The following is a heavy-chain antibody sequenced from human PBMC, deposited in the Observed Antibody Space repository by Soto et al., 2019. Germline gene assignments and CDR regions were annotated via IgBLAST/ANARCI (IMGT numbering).Heavy chain of an antibody. D-gene: IGHD3-3*01. Sequence: ASVKVSCKASGYTFTSYDINWVRQATGQGLEWMGWMNPNSGNTGYAQKLQGRVTMTTDTSTSTAYMELRSLRSDDTAVYYCARGRITIFGVGKPALYYMDVWGKGTTVTVSS. CDR3: ARGRITIFGVGKPALYYMDV. CDR1: GYTFTSYD. J-gene: IGHJ6*03. V-gene: IGHV1-8*01. CDR2: MNPNSGNT.